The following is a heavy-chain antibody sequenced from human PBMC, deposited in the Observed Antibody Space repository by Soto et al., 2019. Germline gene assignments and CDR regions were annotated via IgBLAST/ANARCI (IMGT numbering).Heavy chain of an antibody. CDR3: ARDTTGILDY. V-gene: IGHV3-7*01. D-gene: IGHD1-1*01. J-gene: IGHJ4*02. CDR1: GFNFDDYW. CDR2: IKNDGSEK. Sequence: EVQLVESGGGLVQPGGSLRLSCAASGFNFDDYWMAWVRQAPGKGLEWVANIKNDGSEKNYVDSVKGRFTISRDNAKNPLYLQMNSLRAEDSAVYCCARDTTGILDYWGQGTLVTVSS.